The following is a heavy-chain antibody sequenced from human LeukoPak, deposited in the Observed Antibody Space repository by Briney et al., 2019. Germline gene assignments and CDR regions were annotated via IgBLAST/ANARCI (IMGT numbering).Heavy chain of an antibody. CDR2: INHSGST. CDR3: ATGKIVGSYNWFDP. J-gene: IGHJ5*02. D-gene: IGHD2-21*01. Sequence: SETLSLTCAVYGGSFSGYYWSWIRQPPGKGLEWIGEINHSGSTNYNPSLKSRVTISVDTYKNQFSLKLSSVTAADTAVYYCATGKIVGSYNWFDPWGQGTLVTVSS. V-gene: IGHV4-34*01. CDR1: GGSFSGYY.